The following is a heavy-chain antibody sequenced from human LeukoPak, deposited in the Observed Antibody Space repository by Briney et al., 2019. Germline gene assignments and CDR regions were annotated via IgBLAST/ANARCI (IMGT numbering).Heavy chain of an antibody. CDR1: GGSISSYY. V-gene: IGHV4-4*07. Sequence: SGGSISSYYWSWVRESXGKGVGWIGRMSASCSTTYNPSLKSRVTMSVDTSKNQFSLKLTSVTAADTAVYYCARGDGYNFDSWGQGTLVIVSS. J-gene: IGHJ4*02. D-gene: IGHD5-24*01. CDR3: ARGDGYNFDS. CDR2: MSASCST.